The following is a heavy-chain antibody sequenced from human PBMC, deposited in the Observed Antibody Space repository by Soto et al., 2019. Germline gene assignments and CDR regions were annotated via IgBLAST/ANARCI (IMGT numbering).Heavy chain of an antibody. D-gene: IGHD3-10*01. Sequence: QVQLQESGPGLVKPSQTLSLTCTVSGGSISSDDYYWSWIRQPPGKGLEWIGYIYYSGSTYYNPSLKSRVTMSVDTSKNHFSLRLSSVTAADTAVYYCARDTSYYYAAPSAFDIWGQGTMVTVSS. CDR3: ARDTSYYYAAPSAFDI. CDR2: IYYSGST. CDR1: GGSISSDDYY. J-gene: IGHJ3*02. V-gene: IGHV4-30-4*01.